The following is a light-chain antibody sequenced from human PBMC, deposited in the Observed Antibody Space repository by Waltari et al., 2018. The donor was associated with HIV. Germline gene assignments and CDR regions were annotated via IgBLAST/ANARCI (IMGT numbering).Light chain of an antibody. J-gene: IGLJ2*01. Sequence: QSALTQPPSASGSPGQSVTISCTGTNSDIGGYNYVSWYQPHPGKAPKLVISEVTKRPPGVPARFSGSKSGPTASLTVSGLQAEDEADYYCSSYANKNGFYVVFGGGTRLTVL. CDR2: EVT. CDR3: SSYANKNGFYVV. CDR1: NSDIGGYNY. V-gene: IGLV2-8*01.